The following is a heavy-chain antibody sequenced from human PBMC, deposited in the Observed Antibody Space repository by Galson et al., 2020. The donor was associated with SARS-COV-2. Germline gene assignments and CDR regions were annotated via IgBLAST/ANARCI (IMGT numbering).Heavy chain of an antibody. CDR3: ARGHSNLEYYGMDV. V-gene: IGHV4-30-4*01. J-gene: IGHJ6*02. Sequence: SETLSLTCTVSGASISSGDYYWSWVRQPPGKGLEWIGYIYYSGSTYYNPSLKSRVTISVDTSKNQFSLRLTSVTAADTAVYYCARGHSNLEYYGMDVLGQGTTVTVSS. D-gene: IGHD4-4*01. CDR2: IYYSGST. CDR1: GASISSGDYY.